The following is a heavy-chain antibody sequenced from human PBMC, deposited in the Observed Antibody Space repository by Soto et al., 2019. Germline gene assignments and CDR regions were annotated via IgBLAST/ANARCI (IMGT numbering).Heavy chain of an antibody. CDR3: ARLDCATESRQYFFAH. D-gene: IGHD2-15*01. V-gene: IGHV5-10-1*04. CDR1: GYNFTNCW. Sequence: PGESLKISCKASGYNFTNCWITGVRRVPGKGLEWRGRIDPHDSYTKYSPSFDGQVTLSVDKSIATASLQWHNLKASDTANDYCARLDCATESRQYFFAHWGQGTLVTASA. CDR2: IDPHDSYT. J-gene: IGHJ4*02.